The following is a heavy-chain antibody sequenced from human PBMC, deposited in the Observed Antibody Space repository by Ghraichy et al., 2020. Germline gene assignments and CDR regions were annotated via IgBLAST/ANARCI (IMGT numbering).Heavy chain of an antibody. J-gene: IGHJ4*02. CDR3: ARGGRYGAN. CDR2: VYYTGST. CDR1: GGSISSYY. Sequence: SETLSPTCTISGGSISSYYWSWIRQPPGKGLEWIGYVYYTGSTTYSPSLKSRVTISIDTSKNQFSLKLSSVTTADTAVYYCARGGRYGANWGQGTLVTVSS. V-gene: IGHV4-59*01. D-gene: IGHD4-17*01.